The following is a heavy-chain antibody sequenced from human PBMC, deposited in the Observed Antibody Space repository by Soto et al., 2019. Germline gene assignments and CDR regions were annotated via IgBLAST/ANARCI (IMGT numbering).Heavy chain of an antibody. CDR1: GFAFSDYA. Sequence: LGGSLRLSCAASGFAFSDYAMNWVRQAPGKGLEWVSAISGGAGDTYYADSVKGRFTISRDNSKNTLYLQMKSLRAEDTAIYYCAKSSRITLVRGVTDYWGQGTLVTVSS. J-gene: IGHJ4*02. CDR2: ISGGAGDT. V-gene: IGHV3-23*01. CDR3: AKSSRITLVRGVTDY. D-gene: IGHD3-10*01.